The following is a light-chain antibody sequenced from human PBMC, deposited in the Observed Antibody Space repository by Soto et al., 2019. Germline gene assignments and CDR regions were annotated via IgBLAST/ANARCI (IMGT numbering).Light chain of an antibody. V-gene: IGKV2-28*01. CDR3: MQALRPPYT. Sequence: DTVMTQSPFSLPVTPGEPASISCRSSQSLLHSNGYKYLDWYLQKPGQSPQLLIYMSSNRASGVPDRYSGSGVGTDFTLKISRVEDEDVGVYYCMQALRPPYTFGKGTRLEIK. CDR1: QSLLHSNGYKY. J-gene: IGKJ5*01. CDR2: MSS.